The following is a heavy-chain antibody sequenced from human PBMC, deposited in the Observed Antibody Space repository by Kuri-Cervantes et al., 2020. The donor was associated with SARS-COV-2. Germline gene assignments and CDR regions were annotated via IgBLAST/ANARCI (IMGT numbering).Heavy chain of an antibody. CDR2: ISAYNGNT. CDR1: GYTFTGYG. V-gene: IGHV1-18*01. Sequence: ASVKVSCKASGYTFTGYGISWVRQAPGQGLEWMGWISAYNGNTNYAQKLQGRVTMTTDTSTSTAYMELRSLRSEDTAVYYCARVGVTMVRGVMRFDAFDIWGRGTLVTVSS. D-gene: IGHD3-10*01. J-gene: IGHJ2*01. CDR3: ARVGVTMVRGVMRFDAFDI.